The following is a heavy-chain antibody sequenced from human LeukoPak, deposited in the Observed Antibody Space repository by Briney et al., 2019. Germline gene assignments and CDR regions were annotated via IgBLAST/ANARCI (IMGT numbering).Heavy chain of an antibody. V-gene: IGHV3-23*01. CDR1: GFTSTNYA. CDR2: LIGSSGST. D-gene: IGHD2-15*01. J-gene: IGHJ4*02. Sequence: GGSLRLSCAASGFTSTNYAMNWVRQAPGKGLQWVSVLIGSSGSTDYADSVKGRFTISRDNAKNSLYLQMNSLRAEDTAVYYCARDFDNYVVGGHDYWGQGPLVTVSS. CDR3: ARDFDNYVVGGHDY.